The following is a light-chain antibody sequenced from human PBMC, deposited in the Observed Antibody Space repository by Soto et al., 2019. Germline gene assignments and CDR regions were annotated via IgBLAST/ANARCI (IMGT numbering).Light chain of an antibody. CDR1: QSVSSY. J-gene: IGKJ1*01. V-gene: IGKV3-11*01. CDR2: DAS. Sequence: EIVLTQSPATPSLSPGERATLSCRASQSVSSYLAWYQQKPGQAPRLLIYDASNRATGIPARFSGSGSGTDFTLTINSLEPEDFAVYYCQQRSNWPPWTFGQGTKVEIK. CDR3: QQRSNWPPWT.